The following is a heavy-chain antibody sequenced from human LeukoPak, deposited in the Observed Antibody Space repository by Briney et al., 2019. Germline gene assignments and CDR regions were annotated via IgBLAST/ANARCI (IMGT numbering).Heavy chain of an antibody. J-gene: IGHJ4*02. D-gene: IGHD3-22*01. CDR3: AREVRNDSSGYYYAEYDY. V-gene: IGHV4-34*01. CDR2: TNHSGST. Sequence: SETLSLTCAVYGGSFSGYYWSWIRQPPGEGLEWIGETNHSGSTNYNPSLKSRVTISVDTSKNQFSLKLSSVTAADTAVYYCAREVRNDSSGYYYAEYDYWGQGTLVTVSS. CDR1: GGSFSGYY.